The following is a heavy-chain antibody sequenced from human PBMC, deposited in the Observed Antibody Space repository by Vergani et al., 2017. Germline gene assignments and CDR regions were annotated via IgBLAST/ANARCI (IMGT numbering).Heavy chain of an antibody. Sequence: QVQLQESGPGLVKPSETLSLTCSVSGDSMNTYYWTWIRQPPGKGLEWVGYIYDSGDTKYNPSLKSRVTTSLDTSKNQFSLNLYSVTAPDTAGYYCARGALWWLRQIDSWGQGTLVTVSS. CDR1: GDSMNTYY. D-gene: IGHD2-21*01. V-gene: IGHV4-59*01. CDR2: IYDSGDT. CDR3: ARGALWWLRQIDS. J-gene: IGHJ4*02.